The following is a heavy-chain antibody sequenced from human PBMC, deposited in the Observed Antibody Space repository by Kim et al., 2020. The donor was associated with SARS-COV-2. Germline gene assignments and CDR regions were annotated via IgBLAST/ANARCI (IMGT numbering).Heavy chain of an antibody. J-gene: IGHJ3*02. CDR1: GYTFTSYY. CDR2: INPSGGST. V-gene: IGHV1-46*01. Sequence: ASVKVSCKASGYTFTSYYMHWVLQAPGQGREWRGIINPSGGSTSYVQKFQGIVTMTRDTSTSTVSMELSSLRSEDTAVYYCASQIRDTAIDYDAFDIWGQGTMVTVSS. D-gene: IGHD5-18*01. CDR3: ASQIRDTAIDYDAFDI.